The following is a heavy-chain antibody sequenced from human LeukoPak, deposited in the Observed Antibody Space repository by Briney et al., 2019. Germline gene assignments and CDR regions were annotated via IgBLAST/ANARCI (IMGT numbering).Heavy chain of an antibody. J-gene: IGHJ4*02. D-gene: IGHD4-23*01. Sequence: GESLKISCKTSGYTFTNYWIGWVRQVPGKGLEWMGIIYPDDSDTRYSPSFQGQVTFSVDKSVNTAYLQWSSLKASDTAMYYCARGPPSLHDYGGLYYFDYWGQGTLVTVSS. CDR1: GYTFTNYW. V-gene: IGHV5-51*01. CDR3: ARGPPSLHDYGGLYYFDY. CDR2: IYPDDSDT.